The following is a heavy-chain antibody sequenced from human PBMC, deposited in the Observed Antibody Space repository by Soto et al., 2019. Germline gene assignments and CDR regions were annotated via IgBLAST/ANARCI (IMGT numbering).Heavy chain of an antibody. J-gene: IGHJ4*02. CDR2: IIPIFGTA. Sequence: ASVNVFCKAAGGTFSSYSISWVRQAPGQGLELMGGIIPIFGTANYAQKFQGRVTITADESTSTAYMELSSLRSADTAVYYCARADVGTGTTFYWGQATLVNDSS. CDR1: GGTFSSYS. V-gene: IGHV1-69*13. D-gene: IGHD1-7*01. CDR3: ARADVGTGTTFY.